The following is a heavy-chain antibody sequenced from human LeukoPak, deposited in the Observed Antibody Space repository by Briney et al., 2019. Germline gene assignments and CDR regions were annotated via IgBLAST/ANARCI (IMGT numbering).Heavy chain of an antibody. CDR2: IYTRGST. Sequence: PSQTLSLTCTVSGGSISSGSDYWSWIRQPAGKGLEWIGRIYTRGSTNYNPSLKSRVTISVDTSKNQFSLKLISVAAADTAVYYCARGLPQLGFRSSTSSLMARYYYYMDVWGKGTTVPVSS. V-gene: IGHV4-61*02. D-gene: IGHD2-2*01. CDR3: ARGLPQLGFRSSTSSLMARYYYYMDV. CDR1: GGSISSGSDY. J-gene: IGHJ6*03.